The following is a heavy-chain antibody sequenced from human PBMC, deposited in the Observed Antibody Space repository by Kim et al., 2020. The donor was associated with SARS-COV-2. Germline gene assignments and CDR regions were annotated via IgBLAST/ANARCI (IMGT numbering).Heavy chain of an antibody. D-gene: IGHD2-2*01. Sequence: ASVKVSCKASGYTFSSYGISWVRQAPGQGLEWMGWISVYNSNTNYAQKFRGRVTMTTDTSTSTAYMELRSLRSDDTAVYYCAREDDFEVVPSAHFVYWGQGTLVTVSS. CDR2: ISVYNSNT. J-gene: IGHJ4*02. V-gene: IGHV1-18*01. CDR1: GYTFSSYG. CDR3: AREDDFEVVPSAHFVY.